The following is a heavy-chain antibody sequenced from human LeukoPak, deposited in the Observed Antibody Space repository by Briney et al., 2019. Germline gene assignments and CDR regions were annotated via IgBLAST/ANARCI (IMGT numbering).Heavy chain of an antibody. CDR1: GFTFYDYG. V-gene: IGHV3-20*01. CDR3: ARRQSRSGGSCDI. J-gene: IGHJ3*02. Sequence: GGSLRLSCAASGFTFYDYGMSWVRHAPGKGLEWVSGINWNGGSTVYADSVKGRFTISRDNAKNSLYLQMNSLRAEDTALYHCARRQSRSGGSCDIWGQGTMVTVSS. CDR2: INWNGGST. D-gene: IGHD2-15*01.